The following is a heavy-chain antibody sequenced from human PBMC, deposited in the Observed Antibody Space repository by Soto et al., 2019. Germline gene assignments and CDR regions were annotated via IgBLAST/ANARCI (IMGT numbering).Heavy chain of an antibody. CDR2: IKQDGSEK. J-gene: IGHJ6*02. CDR1: GFTFSGYW. CDR3: ASLCTIPYYYYGMDV. D-gene: IGHD2-8*01. Sequence: AGSLRLSCAASGFTFSGYWMSWVRQAPGKGLEWVANIKQDGSEKYYVDSVKGRFTISRDNAKNSLYLQMNSLRAEDTAVYYCASLCTIPYYYYGMDVWGQGTTVTVSS. V-gene: IGHV3-7*05.